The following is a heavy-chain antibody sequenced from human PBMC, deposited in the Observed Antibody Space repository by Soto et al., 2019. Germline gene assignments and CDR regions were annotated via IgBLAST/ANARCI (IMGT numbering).Heavy chain of an antibody. D-gene: IGHD1-20*01. J-gene: IGHJ6*02. CDR2: ISDSGNTI. CDR3: AKYKAGSRDAMDV. V-gene: IGHV3-48*03. CDR1: GFTFSSSE. Sequence: PGGSLRLSCAASGFTFSSSEMAWVRQAPGKGLEWLSYISDSGNTIYLADSVKGRFTISRDNAKNSLYLQMNTLRAEDTAVYYCAKYKAGSRDAMDVWGQGTTVTVSS.